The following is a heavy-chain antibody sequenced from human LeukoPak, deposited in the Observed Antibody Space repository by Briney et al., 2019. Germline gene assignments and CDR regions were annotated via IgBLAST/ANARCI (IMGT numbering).Heavy chain of an antibody. J-gene: IGHJ5*02. CDR1: GHTFTSYY. Sequence: GASVKVSCKAFGHTFTSYYMHWVRQAPGQGLEWMGIINPSGGSTSYAQKFQGRVTMTRDTSTSTVYMELSSLRSEDTAVYYCARDSGVGAKVVVSWFDPWGQGTLVTVSS. CDR3: ARDSGVGAKVVVSWFDP. D-gene: IGHD1-26*01. V-gene: IGHV1-46*01. CDR2: INPSGGST.